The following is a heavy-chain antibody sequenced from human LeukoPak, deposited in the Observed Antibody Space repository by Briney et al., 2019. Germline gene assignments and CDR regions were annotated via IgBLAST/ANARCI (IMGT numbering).Heavy chain of an antibody. V-gene: IGHV3-30-3*01. CDR2: ISYDGSNK. CDR1: GFTFSSYA. D-gene: IGHD5-12*01. J-gene: IGHJ4*02. CDR3: ARASGSGYDYVMPAFDY. Sequence: EGSLRLSCAASGFTFSSYAMHWVRQAPGKGLEWVAVISYDGSNKYYADSVKGRFTISRDNSKNTMYLQMNSLRAEDTAVYYCARASGSGYDYVMPAFDYWGQGTLVTVSS.